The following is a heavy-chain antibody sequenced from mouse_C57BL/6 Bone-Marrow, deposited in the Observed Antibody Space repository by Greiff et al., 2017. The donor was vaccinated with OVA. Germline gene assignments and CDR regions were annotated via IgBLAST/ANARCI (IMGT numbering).Heavy chain of an antibody. J-gene: IGHJ3*01. V-gene: IGHV3-6*01. D-gene: IGHD1-1*01. CDR1: GYSITSGYY. CDR2: ISYDGSN. CDR3: ARDYYYGSSSFAY. Sequence: VQLKESGPGLVKPSQSLSLTCSVTGYSITSGYYWNRIRQFPGNKLEWMGYISYDGSNNYNPSLKNRISITRDTSKNQFFLKLNSVTTEDTATYYCARDYYYGSSSFAYWGQGTLVTVSA.